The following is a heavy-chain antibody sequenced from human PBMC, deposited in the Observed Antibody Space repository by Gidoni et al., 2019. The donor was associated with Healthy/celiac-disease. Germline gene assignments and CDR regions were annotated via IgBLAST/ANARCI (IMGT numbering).Heavy chain of an antibody. J-gene: IGHJ4*02. CDR1: GFSRRTSGLC. CDR2: IDWDDDK. Sequence: QVTLRESAPALVKPTQTLTLTCTFSGFSRRTSGLCVSWIRQPPGKALEWLELIDWDDDKYYSTSLKTRLTISKDTSKNQVVLKMTNMDPVDTATYYCARVQKYCSSTSCYREFDYWGQGTLVTVSS. V-gene: IGHV2-70*01. CDR3: ARVQKYCSSTSCYREFDY. D-gene: IGHD2-2*01.